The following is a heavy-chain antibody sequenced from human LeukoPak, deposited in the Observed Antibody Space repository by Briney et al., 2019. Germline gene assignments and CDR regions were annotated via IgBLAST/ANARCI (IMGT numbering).Heavy chain of an antibody. D-gene: IGHD2-8*01. V-gene: IGHV4-61*01. Sequence: SETLSLTCTVSGGSVSSGSYYWSWIRQPPGKGLEWIGYIYYSGSTNYNPSLKSRVTISVDTSKNQFSLKLSSVTAADTAVYYCARAPNPDFFDDWGQGTLVTVSS. J-gene: IGHJ4*02. CDR2: IYYSGST. CDR3: ARAPNPDFFDD. CDR1: GGSVSSGSYY.